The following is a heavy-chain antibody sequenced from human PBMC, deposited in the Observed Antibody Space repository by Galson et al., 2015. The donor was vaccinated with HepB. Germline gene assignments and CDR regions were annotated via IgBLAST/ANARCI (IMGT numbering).Heavy chain of an antibody. D-gene: IGHD1-7*01. Sequence: SVKVSCKASGGTFNSFSISWVRQAPGQGLEWMAGIIPVFGLPKYAQKFLGRVTISADESSRTVYMELNSLTSEDTAVYYCARGPRRTSVFPQALDVWGPGTTVTVSS. V-gene: IGHV1-69*13. CDR3: ARGPRRTSVFPQALDV. CDR1: GGTFNSFS. CDR2: IIPVFGLP. J-gene: IGHJ6*02.